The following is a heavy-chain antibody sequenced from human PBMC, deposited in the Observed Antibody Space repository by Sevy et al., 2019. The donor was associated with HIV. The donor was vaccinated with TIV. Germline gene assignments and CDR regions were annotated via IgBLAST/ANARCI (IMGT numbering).Heavy chain of an antibody. CDR2: IKDDGGEE. J-gene: IGHJ3*02. CDR3: ARDPAAWDI. V-gene: IGHV3-7*01. CDR1: GFTFIPFG. D-gene: IGHD6-25*01. Sequence: GGSLRLSWLAFGFTFIPFGMVWFRQAPGRGREGVATIKDDGGEEYYVDSVKGRFTISRDNAKKSLYLQMSSLRAEDTAVYYCARDPAAWDIWGHGTLVTVSS.